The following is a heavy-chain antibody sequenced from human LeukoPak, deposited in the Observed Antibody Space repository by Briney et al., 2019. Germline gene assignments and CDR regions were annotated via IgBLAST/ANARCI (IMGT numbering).Heavy chain of an antibody. CDR3: AKDDYGSGYYYYGMDV. CDR1: GFTFSSYG. CDR2: ISYDGSKK. V-gene: IGHV3-30*18. J-gene: IGHJ6*02. Sequence: GRSLRLSCAASGFTFSSYGMHRVRQAPGKGLEWVAVISYDGSKKYYADSVKGRFTISRDNSNNTLYLQMNSLRAEDTAVYYCAKDDYGSGYYYYGMDVWGQGTTVTVSS. D-gene: IGHD3-10*01.